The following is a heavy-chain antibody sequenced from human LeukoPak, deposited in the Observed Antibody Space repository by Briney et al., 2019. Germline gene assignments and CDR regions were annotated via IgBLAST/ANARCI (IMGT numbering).Heavy chain of an antibody. CDR2: IYYSWST. J-gene: IGHJ3*02. CDR1: GGSISSYY. D-gene: IGHD2-8*01. V-gene: IGHV4-59*01. CDR3: ARYPGYCSNSVCYTDAFDI. Sequence: SETLSLTCTVSGGSISSYYWIWIRQPPRKGLEWVGYIYYSWSTNYNPSLKSRVTISVDTSKNQFSLKLSSVTAADTAVYYCARYPGYCSNSVCYTDAFDIWGQGTMVTVSS.